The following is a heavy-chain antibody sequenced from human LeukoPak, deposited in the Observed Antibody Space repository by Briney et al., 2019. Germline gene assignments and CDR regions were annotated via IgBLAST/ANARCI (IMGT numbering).Heavy chain of an antibody. V-gene: IGHV1-18*01. J-gene: IGHJ3*02. Sequence: ASVKVSCKASGYTFTTYNINWVRQAPGQGLEWMGWISGYNGNTNYAQKLQGRVTMTTDTSTSTAYMELRSLKSDDPAVYYCASLKNYYDSSGYLVTDAFDIWGQGTMVTVSS. CDR3: ASLKNYYDSSGYLVTDAFDI. CDR1: GYTFTTYN. D-gene: IGHD3-22*01. CDR2: ISGYNGNT.